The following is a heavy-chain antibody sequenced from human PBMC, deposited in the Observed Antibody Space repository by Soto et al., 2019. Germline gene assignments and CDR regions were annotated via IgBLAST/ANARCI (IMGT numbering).Heavy chain of an antibody. Sequence: PGGSLRLSCAASGFTFSNAWINWVRQAPGKGLEWVGRIKSKTDGGTTDFAAPVKGRFTISRDDSKDMVYLQMNSLRAEDTAVYYCAKGYSGYDPENYYYYYGMDVWGQGTTVTVSS. CDR2: IKSKTDGGTT. CDR1: GFTFSNAW. CDR3: AKGYSGYDPENYYYYYGMDV. J-gene: IGHJ6*02. D-gene: IGHD5-12*01. V-gene: IGHV3-15*07.